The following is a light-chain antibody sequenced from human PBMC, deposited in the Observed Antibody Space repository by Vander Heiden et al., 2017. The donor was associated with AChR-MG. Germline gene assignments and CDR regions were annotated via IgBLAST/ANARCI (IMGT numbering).Light chain of an antibody. CDR2: GNR. Sequence: QSVLPPPPSVSGSQGQRVTISCTGSSSTIGAGYDVHWYQQLPGTAPKLLIYGNRNRPSGVPDRFSGAKSGTSASLAITGLQAEDEADYYCQSYDSSLSGVVFGGGTKLTVL. J-gene: IGLJ2*01. CDR1: SSTIGAGYD. V-gene: IGLV1-40*01. CDR3: QSYDSSLSGVV.